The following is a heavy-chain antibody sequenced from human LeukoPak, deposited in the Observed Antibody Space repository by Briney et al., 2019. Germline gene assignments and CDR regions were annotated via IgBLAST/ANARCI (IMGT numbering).Heavy chain of an antibody. CDR2: ISWNSGSI. Sequence: GGSLRLSCAASGFTFNDYDMHWVRQAPGKGLEWVSGISWNSGSIGYADSVKGRFTISRDNAKNSLYLQMNSLRAEDTALYYCAKDMDDFWSGSFDYWGQGTLVTVSS. V-gene: IGHV3-9*01. CDR1: GFTFNDYD. CDR3: AKDMDDFWSGSFDY. J-gene: IGHJ4*02. D-gene: IGHD3-3*01.